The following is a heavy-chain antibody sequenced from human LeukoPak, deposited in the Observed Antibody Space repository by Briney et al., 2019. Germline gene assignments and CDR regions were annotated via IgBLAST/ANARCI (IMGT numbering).Heavy chain of an antibody. V-gene: IGHV3-30*18. CDR1: GFTFSNYG. D-gene: IGHD2-15*01. J-gene: IGHJ4*02. CDR3: AKTSCSGCYSTENYFDY. CDR2: ISYDGSNK. Sequence: PGGSLRLSCAASGFTFSNYGMHWVRQAPGKGLEWGAVISYDGSNKYYADSGKGRFTISRDNYKNKLYVQMNSLRAEDTAVYYCAKTSCSGCYSTENYFDYWGQGPLVTVSS.